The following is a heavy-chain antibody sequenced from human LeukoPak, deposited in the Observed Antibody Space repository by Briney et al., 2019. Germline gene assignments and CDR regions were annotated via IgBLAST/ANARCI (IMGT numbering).Heavy chain of an antibody. CDR2: LSSSGSTT. CDR1: GFTFSDYF. V-gene: IGHV3-11*01. CDR3: ARVDSSSWYFDY. Sequence: GGSLRLSCEASGFTFSDYFMSWIRQAPGKGLEWIPYLSSSGSTTYYADSVKGRFTISRDNTKNSLYLQMNSLRAEDTAMYYCARVDSSSWYFDYWGQGTLVTVSS. J-gene: IGHJ4*02. D-gene: IGHD6-13*01.